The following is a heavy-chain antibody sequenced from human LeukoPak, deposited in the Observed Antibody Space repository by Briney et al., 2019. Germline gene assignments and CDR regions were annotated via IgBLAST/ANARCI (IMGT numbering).Heavy chain of an antibody. Sequence: GGSLRLSCAASGFTFDDYAMHWVRQAPGKGLEWVSLISGDGGSTYYADSVQGRFTIPRDNSQNTLYLQMNSLRAEDTAVYYCAKGYSSGWYYSDSWGQGTLVTVSS. CDR3: AKGYSSGWYYSDS. V-gene: IGHV3-43*02. D-gene: IGHD6-19*01. CDR2: ISGDGGST. CDR1: GFTFDDYA. J-gene: IGHJ4*02.